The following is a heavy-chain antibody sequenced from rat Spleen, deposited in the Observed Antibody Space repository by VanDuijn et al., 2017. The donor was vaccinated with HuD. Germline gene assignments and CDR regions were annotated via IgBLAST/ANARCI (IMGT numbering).Heavy chain of an antibody. CDR1: GFTFNNYW. J-gene: IGHJ2*01. D-gene: IGHD1-12*02. Sequence: EVQLVESGGGLVQPGRSLKLSCVASGFTFNNYWMTWIRQAPGKGLEWVASITNTGGSTYYPDSVKGRFTISRDNAKSTLYLQMNSLRSEDTATYYCTREAITTVRSNYDGSYYYYFDYWGQGVMVTVSS. CDR2: ITNTGGST. CDR3: TREAITTVRSNYDGSYYYYFDY. V-gene: IGHV5-31*01.